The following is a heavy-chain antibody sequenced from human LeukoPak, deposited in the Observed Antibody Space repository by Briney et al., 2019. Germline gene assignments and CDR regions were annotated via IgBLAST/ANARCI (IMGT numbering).Heavy chain of an antibody. V-gene: IGHV3-21*01. Sequence: GGSPRLSCAASGFTFSSYSMNWVRQAPRKGLEWVSSISSSSSNIYYADSVKGRFTISRDNAKNSLYLQMNSLRAEDTAVYYCARFKEGYSSSYDYWGQGTLVTVSS. J-gene: IGHJ4*02. D-gene: IGHD6-13*01. CDR3: ARFKEGYSSSYDY. CDR1: GFTFSSYS. CDR2: ISSSSSNI.